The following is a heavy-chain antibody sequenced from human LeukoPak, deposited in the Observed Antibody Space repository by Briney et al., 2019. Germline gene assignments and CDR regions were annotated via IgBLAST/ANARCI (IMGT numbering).Heavy chain of an antibody. J-gene: IGHJ4*02. D-gene: IGHD5-18*01. CDR2: ISGDGGST. CDR1: GFTFDDYA. Sequence: GGSLRLSCAASGFTFDDYAMHWVRQAPGKGLEWVSLISGDGGSTYYADSVKGRFTNSRDNSKNSLYLQMNSLRTEDTALYYCAKDPDSYGYRHFDYWGQGTLVTVSS. V-gene: IGHV3-43*02. CDR3: AKDPDSYGYRHFDY.